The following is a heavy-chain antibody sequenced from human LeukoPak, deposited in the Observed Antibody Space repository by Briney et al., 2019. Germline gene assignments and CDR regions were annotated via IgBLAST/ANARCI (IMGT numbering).Heavy chain of an antibody. CDR3: AKDFGTDYYYYYYMDV. V-gene: IGHV3-23*01. CDR1: GFTFSNAW. Sequence: GGSLRLSCAASGFTFSNAWMSWVRQAPGKGLEWVSAISGSGGSTYYADSVKGRFTISRDNSKNTLYLQMNSLRAEDTAVYYCAKDFGTDYYYYYYMDVWGKGTTVTVSS. J-gene: IGHJ6*03. CDR2: ISGSGGST. D-gene: IGHD1-1*01.